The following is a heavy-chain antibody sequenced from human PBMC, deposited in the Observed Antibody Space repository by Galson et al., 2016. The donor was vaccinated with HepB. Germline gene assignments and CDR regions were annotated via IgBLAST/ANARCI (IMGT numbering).Heavy chain of an antibody. Sequence: SLRLSCAASGFTFSNYYMHWVRQAPGRGLEWVSSISSSSKYIYYADSMKGRFTISRENANNSLFLQMESLRADDTAVYYCARDRGIAAGGWFDPWGQGTQVTVSS. CDR3: ARDRGIAAGGWFDP. CDR1: GFTFSNYY. CDR2: ISSSSKYI. V-gene: IGHV3-21*01. D-gene: IGHD6-13*01. J-gene: IGHJ5*02.